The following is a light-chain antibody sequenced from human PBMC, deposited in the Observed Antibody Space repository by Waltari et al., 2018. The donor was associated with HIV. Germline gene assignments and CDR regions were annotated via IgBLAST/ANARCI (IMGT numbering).Light chain of an antibody. CDR3: CSYAGSGTWV. J-gene: IGLJ3*02. V-gene: IGLV2-23*02. Sequence: QSALTQPASVSGSPGQSITISCAGASNDVGYYNLVAWYQQHPGKAPEPMIYEVTKRPSGDSHLFSGAKSGNMASLTISGLQGEDEADYYCCSYAGSGTWVFGGGTKVTVL. CDR2: EVT. CDR1: SNDVGYYNL.